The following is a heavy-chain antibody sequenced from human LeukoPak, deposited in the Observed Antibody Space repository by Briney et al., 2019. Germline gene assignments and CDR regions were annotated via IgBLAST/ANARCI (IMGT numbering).Heavy chain of an antibody. V-gene: IGHV4-38-2*02. D-gene: IGHD6-13*01. CDR3: ARDRAAAAGSIDY. CDR1: GYSISSGYY. CDR2: IYHSGST. Sequence: PSETLSLTCTVSGYSISSGYYWGWIRQPPGKGLEWIGTIYHSGSTYYNPSLKSRVTISVDTSKNQFSLKLNSVTAADTAVYYCARDRAAAAGSIDYWGQGALLTVSS. J-gene: IGHJ4*02.